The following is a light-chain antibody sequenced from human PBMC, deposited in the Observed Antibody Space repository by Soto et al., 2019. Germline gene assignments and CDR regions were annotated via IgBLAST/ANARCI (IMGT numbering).Light chain of an antibody. V-gene: IGKV1-33*01. CDR1: QDISNY. CDR3: QQYDNLPLT. CDR2: DAS. J-gene: IGKJ4*01. Sequence: DIQMTQSPSSLSASVGDRVTITCQASQDISNYLNCYQQKPGKAPKLLIYDASNLETGVPSRFSGSGSGTDFTFTTSSLQPEDIATYYCQQYDNLPLTFGGGTKV.